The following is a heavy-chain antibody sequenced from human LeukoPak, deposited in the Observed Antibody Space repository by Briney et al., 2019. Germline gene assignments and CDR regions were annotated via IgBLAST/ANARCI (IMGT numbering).Heavy chain of an antibody. CDR3: ASGGRGSSWFGN. J-gene: IGHJ4*02. CDR2: INTAGDT. CDR1: GFTFKSYD. V-gene: IGHV3-13*01. Sequence: GGSLRLSCAASGFTFKSYDMHWVRHAAGEGPEWVSAINTAGDTYYQGSVKGRFTISRENAKNSLYLQMNSLRAGDTAVYYCASGGRGSSWFGNWGQGTLVTVSS. D-gene: IGHD6-13*01.